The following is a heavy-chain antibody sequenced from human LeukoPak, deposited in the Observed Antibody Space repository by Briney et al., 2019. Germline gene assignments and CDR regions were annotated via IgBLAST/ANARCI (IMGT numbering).Heavy chain of an antibody. CDR1: GYTFTSYY. J-gene: IGHJ4*02. V-gene: IGHV1-46*01. Sequence: ASVKVSCKASGYTFTSYYMHWVRQAPGQGLEWMGVIITSGGSTIDAQKFQGRVTMTRDMSTSTVYMELSSLRSEDTAVYYCARDLGSGWYGFDYWGQGTLVTVSS. CDR2: IITSGGST. D-gene: IGHD6-19*01. CDR3: ARDLGSGWYGFDY.